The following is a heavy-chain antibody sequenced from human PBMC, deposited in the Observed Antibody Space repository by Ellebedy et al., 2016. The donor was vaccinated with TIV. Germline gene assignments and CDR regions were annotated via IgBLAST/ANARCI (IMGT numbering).Heavy chain of an antibody. D-gene: IGHD3-22*01. CDR2: IYSGGTT. CDR3: ARPSVSTGYYQFDF. J-gene: IGHJ4*02. CDR1: GFTVSNNY. Sequence: GESLKISCEVSGFTVSNNYMTWVRQAPGKGLEWVSVIYSGGTTYYADSVRGRFTISRDSSKNTLYLQMNSLRAEETAVYYCARPSVSTGYYQFDFWGQGALVTVSS. V-gene: IGHV3-66*04.